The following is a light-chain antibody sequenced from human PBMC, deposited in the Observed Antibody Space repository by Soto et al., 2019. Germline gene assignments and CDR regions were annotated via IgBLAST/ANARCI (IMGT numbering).Light chain of an antibody. CDR1: QGISSY. CDR3: QQFNSYPLS. V-gene: IGKV1-9*01. J-gene: IGKJ4*01. Sequence: IQLTQSPSSLSASVGDRVTITCRASQGISSYLAWYQQKPGKTPKILIYAATKLQSGVPSRFSDSGYGTDFSFSIICFQPEDFATYYCQQFNSYPLSFGGGTKVDIK. CDR2: AAT.